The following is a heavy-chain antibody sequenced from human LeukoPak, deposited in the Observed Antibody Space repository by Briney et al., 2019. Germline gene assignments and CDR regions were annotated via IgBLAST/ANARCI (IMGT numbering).Heavy chain of an antibody. CDR2: ISSSSSYI. V-gene: IGHV3-21*01. CDR3: ASSSTVAGTFWFDP. Sequence: KSGGSLRLSCAASGFTFSSYSMNWVRQAPGKGLEWVSSISSSSSYIYYADSVKGRFTISRDNAKNSLYLQMKSLRDEDTAVYYCASSSTVAGTFWFDPWGQGTRVTVSS. CDR1: GFTFSSYS. D-gene: IGHD6-19*01. J-gene: IGHJ5*02.